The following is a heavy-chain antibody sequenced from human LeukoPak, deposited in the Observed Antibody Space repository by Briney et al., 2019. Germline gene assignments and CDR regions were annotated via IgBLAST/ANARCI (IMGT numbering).Heavy chain of an antibody. CDR3: ARARRYDYYYYYYGMDV. D-gene: IGHD3-3*01. Sequence: GASVKVSCKASGYTFTGYYMHWVRQAPGQGLEWMGWMNPNSGNTGYAQKFQGRVTMTRNTSISTAYMELSSLRSEDTAVYYCARARRYDYYYYYYGMDVWGQGTTVTVSS. CDR1: GYTFTGYY. J-gene: IGHJ6*02. V-gene: IGHV1-8*02. CDR2: MNPNSGNT.